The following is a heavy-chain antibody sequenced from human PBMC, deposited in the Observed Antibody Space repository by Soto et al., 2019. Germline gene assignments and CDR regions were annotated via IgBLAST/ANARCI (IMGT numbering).Heavy chain of an antibody. CDR2: ISYDGSNK. CDR3: ARDRDYCGSGSYPDY. J-gene: IGHJ4*02. CDR1: GFTFSSYA. Sequence: QVQLVESGGGVVQPGRSLRLSCAASGFTFSSYAMHWVRQAPGKGLEWVAVISYDGSNKYYADSVKGRFTISRDNSKNTLYLQMNSLRAEDTAVYYCARDRDYCGSGSYPDYWGQGTLVTVSS. V-gene: IGHV3-30-3*01. D-gene: IGHD3-10*01.